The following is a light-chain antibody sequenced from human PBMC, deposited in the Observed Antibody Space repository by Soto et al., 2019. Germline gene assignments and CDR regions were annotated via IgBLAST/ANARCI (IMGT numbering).Light chain of an antibody. CDR2: GAS. CDR3: QQYGDSQLT. J-gene: IGKJ4*01. CDR1: QIVSGNF. Sequence: VLTQSPGTLSLSPGERATLSCRASQIVSGNFLAWYQQIPGQTPRLLIYGASSRATGIPERISGSGSGTDFTLTINRLEPEDFAVYYCQQYGDSQLTFGGGTKLEMK. V-gene: IGKV3-20*01.